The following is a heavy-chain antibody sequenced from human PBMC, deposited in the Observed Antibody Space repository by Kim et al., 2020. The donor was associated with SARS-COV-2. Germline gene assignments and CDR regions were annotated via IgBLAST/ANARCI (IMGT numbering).Heavy chain of an antibody. Sequence: SETLSLTCAVYGGSFSGYYWSWIRQPPGKGLEWIGEINHSGSTNYNPSLKSRVTISVDTSKNQFSLKLSSVTAADTAVYYCARGKYQQLVLSGSYYG. CDR2: INHSGST. CDR3: ARGKYQQLVLSGSYYG. D-gene: IGHD6-13*01. V-gene: IGHV4-34*01. CDR1: GGSFSGYY. J-gene: IGHJ6*01.